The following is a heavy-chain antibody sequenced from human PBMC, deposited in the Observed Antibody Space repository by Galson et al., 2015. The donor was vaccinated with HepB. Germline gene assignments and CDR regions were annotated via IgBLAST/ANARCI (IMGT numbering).Heavy chain of an antibody. CDR2: ISSSSSTI. D-gene: IGHD3-22*01. J-gene: IGHJ4*02. V-gene: IGHV3-48*01. CDR1: GFTFSSYS. CDR3: ARSRYYYDSSGYYLPPIIDY. Sequence: SLRLSCAASGFTFSSYSMNWVRQAPGKGLEWVSYISSSSSTIYYADSVKGRFTISRDNAKNSLYLQMNSLRAEDTAVYYCARSRYYYDSSGYYLPPIIDYWGQGTLVTVSS.